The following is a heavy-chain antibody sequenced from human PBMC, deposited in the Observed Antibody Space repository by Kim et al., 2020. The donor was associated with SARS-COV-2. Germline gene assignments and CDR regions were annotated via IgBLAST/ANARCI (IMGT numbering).Heavy chain of an antibody. Sequence: ASVKVSCKASGYTFTSYYMHWVRQAPGQGLEWMGIINPSGGSTSYAQKFQGRVTMTRDTSTSTVYMELSSLRSEDTAVYYCARGKGYYGSGNRTNYYYYGMDVWGQGTTVTVSS. CDR3: ARGKGYYGSGNRTNYYYYGMDV. CDR2: INPSGGST. V-gene: IGHV1-46*01. J-gene: IGHJ6*02. D-gene: IGHD3-10*01. CDR1: GYTFTSYY.